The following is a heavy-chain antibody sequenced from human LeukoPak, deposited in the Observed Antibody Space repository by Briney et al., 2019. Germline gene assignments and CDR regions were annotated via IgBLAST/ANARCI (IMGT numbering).Heavy chain of an antibody. D-gene: IGHD4-17*01. V-gene: IGHV4-4*07. J-gene: IGHJ4*02. Sequence: SETLSLTCNVYGGSITSHSWNWIRQSPGKGLEWIGRIYTSGTTNYNPSLKSRVTMSVDTSKGQLSLKLTAVTAADTAVYYCARTTVTTAFDYWGQGTLVTVSS. CDR2: IYTSGTT. CDR1: GGSITSHS. CDR3: ARTTVTTAFDY.